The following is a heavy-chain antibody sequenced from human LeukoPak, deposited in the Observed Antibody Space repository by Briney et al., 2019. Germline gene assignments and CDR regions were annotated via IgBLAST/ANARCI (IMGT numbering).Heavy chain of an antibody. CDR3: AREDRLSFDI. CDR2: TYYRSKWYY. CDR1: GDSVSSNNAA. Sequence: SQTPSLTCAISGDSVSSNNAAWHWIRQSPSRGLEWLGRTYYRSKWYYDYAVSLRSRLTINPDTSKNHFSLQLNSVAPADTAVYFCAREDRLSFDIWGQGTMVTVSS. D-gene: IGHD5-12*01. J-gene: IGHJ3*02. V-gene: IGHV6-1*01.